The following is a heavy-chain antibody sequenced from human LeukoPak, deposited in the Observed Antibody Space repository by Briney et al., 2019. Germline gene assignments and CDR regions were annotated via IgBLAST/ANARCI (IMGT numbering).Heavy chain of an antibody. CDR3: TRGTGSYYSLGY. Sequence: PGGSLRLSCAVSGFTFSSYWMHWVRQAPGKGLVWVSRINSDGSSTIYADSVQGRFTISRYNAKNTLYLQMNSLRAEDTAVYFCTRGTGSYYSLGYWGQGTLVTVSS. D-gene: IGHD3-10*01. V-gene: IGHV3-74*01. J-gene: IGHJ4*02. CDR1: GFTFSSYW. CDR2: INSDGSST.